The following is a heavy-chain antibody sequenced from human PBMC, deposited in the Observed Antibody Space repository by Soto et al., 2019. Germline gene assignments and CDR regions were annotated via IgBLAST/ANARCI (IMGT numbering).Heavy chain of an antibody. J-gene: IGHJ5*02. Sequence: QVQLQQWGAGLLKPSETLSLTCAVYGGSFSGYYWSWIRQPPGKGLEWIGEINHSGSTNYNPSLKSRVTISVDTAKNQFSLKLSSVTAADTAGYYCARGVTYYYDSSGYYNWFDPCGQGTLVTVSS. CDR1: GGSFSGYY. D-gene: IGHD3-22*01. CDR3: ARGVTYYYDSSGYYNWFDP. CDR2: INHSGST. V-gene: IGHV4-34*01.